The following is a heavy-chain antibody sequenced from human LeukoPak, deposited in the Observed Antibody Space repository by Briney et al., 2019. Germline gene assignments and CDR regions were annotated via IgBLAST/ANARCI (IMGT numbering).Heavy chain of an antibody. D-gene: IGHD2-2*01. Sequence: SETLSLTCTVAGGSISSYYWSWIRQPAGKGLEWIGRIYTSGSTNYNPSLKSRVTMSVDTSKNQFSLKLSSVTAADTAVYYCARTLRYCSSTSFYYYYYYMHVWVKGTTVTVSS. CDR2: IYTSGST. V-gene: IGHV4-4*07. J-gene: IGHJ6*03. CDR1: GGSISSYY. CDR3: ARTLRYCSSTSFYYYYYYMHV.